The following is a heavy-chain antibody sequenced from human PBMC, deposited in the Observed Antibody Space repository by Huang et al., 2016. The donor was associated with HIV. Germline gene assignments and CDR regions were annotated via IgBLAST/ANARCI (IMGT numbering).Heavy chain of an antibody. D-gene: IGHD2-15*01. CDR1: GFTFCSFG. CDR3: AKDAKQFCSGGSCYSSNIDY. J-gene: IGHJ4*02. V-gene: IGHV3-30*02. CDR2: IRHDGTNV. Sequence: QVRLVESGGGVVQPGGSLRLSCVASGFTFCSFGMHWVCQAPGMGLEVVSFIRHDGTNVYYSDSVKGRFIISRDNSKNTLFLQLSIMRADDTAIYYCAKDAKQFCSGGSCYSSNIDYWGQGTLVTVSS.